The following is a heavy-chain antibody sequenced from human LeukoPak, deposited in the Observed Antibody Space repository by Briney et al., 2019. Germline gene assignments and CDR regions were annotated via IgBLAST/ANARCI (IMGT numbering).Heavy chain of an antibody. V-gene: IGHV3-53*01. Sequence: GGSLRLSCTVSGFTVSTNSMSWVRQTPGKGLEWVSFIYSGGSTHYSDSVKGRFTISRDNSKNTLYLQMNSLRVEDTALYYCAKGHLASSSFFDYWGPGTLVTVSS. CDR1: GFTVSTNS. J-gene: IGHJ4*02. D-gene: IGHD6-6*01. CDR3: AKGHLASSSFFDY. CDR2: IYSGGST.